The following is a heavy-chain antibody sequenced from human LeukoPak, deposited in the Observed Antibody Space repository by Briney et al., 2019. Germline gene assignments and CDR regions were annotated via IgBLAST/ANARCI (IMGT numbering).Heavy chain of an antibody. D-gene: IGHD3-22*01. V-gene: IGHV4-4*02. J-gene: IGHJ5*02. CDR1: GGSISSSNW. Sequence: PSETLSLTCAVSGGSISSSNWWSWVRQPPGKGLEWIGEIYHSGSTNYNPSLKSRVTISVDKSKNQFSLKLSSVTAADTAVYYCARDPYYYDRSGGFDPWGQGTLVTVSS. CDR2: IYHSGST. CDR3: ARDPYYYDRSGGFDP.